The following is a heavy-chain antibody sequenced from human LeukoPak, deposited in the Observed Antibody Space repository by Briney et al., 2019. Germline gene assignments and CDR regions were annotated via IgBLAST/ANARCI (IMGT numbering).Heavy chain of an antibody. J-gene: IGHJ4*02. V-gene: IGHV3-23*01. CDR2: LGGSGGST. Sequence: GGSLRLSCAASGFTFSSYAMSGVRQAPGKGLGGVQDLGGSGGSTYYAAYVKGRFTISRDHYQNTPYLQLNSLRAEDTTVYYCAKDRGDLPFDYWGQGPLVTVSS. CDR3: AKDRGDLPFDY. D-gene: IGHD2-21*02. CDR1: GFTFSSYA.